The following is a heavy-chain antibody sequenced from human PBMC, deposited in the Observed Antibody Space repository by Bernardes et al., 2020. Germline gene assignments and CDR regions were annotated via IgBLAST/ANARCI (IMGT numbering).Heavy chain of an antibody. J-gene: IGHJ6*02. V-gene: IGHV3-30*18. CDR3: AKPWIGQTYYDFWSVWDYYYYGMDV. Sequence: GSLRLSCAASGFTFSSYGMHWVRQAPGKGLEWVAVISYDGSNKYYADSVKGRFTISRDNSKNTLYLQMNSLRAEDTAVYYCAKPWIGQTYYDFWSVWDYYYYGMDVWGQGTTVTVSS. CDR1: GFTFSSYG. D-gene: IGHD3-3*01. CDR2: ISYDGSNK.